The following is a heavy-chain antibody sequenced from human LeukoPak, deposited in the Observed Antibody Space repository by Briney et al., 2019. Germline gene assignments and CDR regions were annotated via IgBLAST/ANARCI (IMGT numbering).Heavy chain of an antibody. V-gene: IGHV3-23*01. Sequence: GGSLRLSCAAPGFTFSSYAMSWVRQAPGKGLEWVSAISGSGGSTYYADSVKGRFTISRDNSKNTPYLQMNSLRAGDTAVYYCANFDYYDTPWGQGTLVTVSS. D-gene: IGHD3-22*01. CDR2: ISGSGGST. CDR3: ANFDYYDTP. CDR1: GFTFSSYA. J-gene: IGHJ5*02.